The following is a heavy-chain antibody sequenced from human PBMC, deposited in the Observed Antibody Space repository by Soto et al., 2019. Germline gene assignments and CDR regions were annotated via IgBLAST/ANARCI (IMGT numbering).Heavy chain of an antibody. CDR2: ISSSSSYI. V-gene: IGHV3-21*01. D-gene: IGHD3-22*01. CDR1: GFTFSSYS. CDR3: ARDRGGYYDSSGYSFDY. J-gene: IGHJ4*02. Sequence: EVQLVESGGGLVKPGGSVRLSCAASGFTFSSYSMNWVRQAPGKGLEWVSSISSSSSYIYYADSVKGRFTISRDNAKNSLYLQMNSLRAEDTAVYYSARDRGGYYDSSGYSFDYWGQGTLVTVSS.